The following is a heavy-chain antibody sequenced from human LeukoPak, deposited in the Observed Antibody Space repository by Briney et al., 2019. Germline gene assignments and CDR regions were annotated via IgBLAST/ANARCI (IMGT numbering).Heavy chain of an antibody. CDR2: IYYSGTT. CDR3: ARGDSSGYPDY. J-gene: IGHJ4*02. D-gene: IGHD3-22*01. Sequence: SETLSLTCSVSGGSISPYYWSWIRQPPGKGLEWIGYIYYSGTTNYNPSLKSRVTISVDKSKDQFSLKLTSVTAADTAVYYCARGDSSGYPDYWGQGSLVTVSS. V-gene: IGHV4-59*12. CDR1: GGSISPYY.